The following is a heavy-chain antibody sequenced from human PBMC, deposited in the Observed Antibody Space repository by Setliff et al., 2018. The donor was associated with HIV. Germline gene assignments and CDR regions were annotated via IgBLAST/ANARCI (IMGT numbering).Heavy chain of an antibody. CDR3: AREGARHYGSGRYHSWFDP. V-gene: IGHV4-31*03. Sequence: SETLSLTCTVSGGSISSGNYYWSWTRQHPGKGLEWIGYIYYSGSTYYNPSLKSRVTMSVDTSKNQFSLKLSSVTAADTAVYYCAREGARHYGSGRYHSWFDPWGQGTQVTVSS. J-gene: IGHJ5*02. D-gene: IGHD3-10*01. CDR2: IYYSGST. CDR1: GGSISSGNYY.